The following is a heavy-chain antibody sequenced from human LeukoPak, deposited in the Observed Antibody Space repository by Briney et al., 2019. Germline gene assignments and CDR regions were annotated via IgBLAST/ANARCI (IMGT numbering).Heavy chain of an antibody. Sequence: GGSLRLSCAASGFTFDDYAMHWVRQAPGKGLEWVSGISWNSGSIGYADSVKGRFTISRDNAKNSLYLQMNSLRAEDTALYYCAKDIARLRYYYYGMDVWGQGTTVTVSS. CDR3: AKDIARLRYYYYGMDV. V-gene: IGHV3-9*01. J-gene: IGHJ6*02. CDR1: GFTFDDYA. D-gene: IGHD4-17*01. CDR2: ISWNSGSI.